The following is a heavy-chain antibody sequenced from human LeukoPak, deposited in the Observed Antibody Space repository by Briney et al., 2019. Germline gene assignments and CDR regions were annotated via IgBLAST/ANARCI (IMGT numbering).Heavy chain of an antibody. Sequence: PGGSLRLSCAASGFSFNDYTMNWVRQAPGKGLERVSSISSSRTYIYYADSVKGRVTISIDNPKSSLYLQMNSLRAEDTAVYYCARERDSGSYRDDYWGQGTLVTVSS. J-gene: IGHJ4*02. D-gene: IGHD1-26*01. CDR1: GFSFNDYT. CDR3: ARERDSGSYRDDY. V-gene: IGHV3-21*01. CDR2: ISSSRTYI.